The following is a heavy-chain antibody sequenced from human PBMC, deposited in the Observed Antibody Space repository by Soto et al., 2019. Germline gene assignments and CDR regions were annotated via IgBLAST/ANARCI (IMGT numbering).Heavy chain of an antibody. D-gene: IGHD2-2*02. Sequence: WASVKVSCKASGYTFTSYGISWVRQAPGQGLEWMGWISAYNGNTNYAQKLQGRVTMTTDTSTSTAYMELRSLRSDDTAVYYCARDIGPATAIGGIIDYWGQGTLVTVSS. J-gene: IGHJ4*02. CDR3: ARDIGPATAIGGIIDY. CDR2: ISAYNGNT. V-gene: IGHV1-18*01. CDR1: GYTFTSYG.